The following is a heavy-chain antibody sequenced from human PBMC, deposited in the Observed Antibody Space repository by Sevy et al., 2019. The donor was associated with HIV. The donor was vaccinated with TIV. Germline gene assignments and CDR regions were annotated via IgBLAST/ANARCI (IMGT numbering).Heavy chain of an antibody. D-gene: IGHD5-12*01. Sequence: GESLKISCKGSGYSFTSYWIGWVRQMPGKGLEWMGIIYPGDSDTRYSPSFQGQVTISADKSISTAYLQWSSLKASDTAMYYCARCGRDGYNRLNNYYYYYYMDVWGKGTTVTVSS. CDR3: ARCGRDGYNRLNNYYYYYYMDV. CDR2: IYPGDSDT. J-gene: IGHJ6*03. V-gene: IGHV5-51*01. CDR1: GYSFTSYW.